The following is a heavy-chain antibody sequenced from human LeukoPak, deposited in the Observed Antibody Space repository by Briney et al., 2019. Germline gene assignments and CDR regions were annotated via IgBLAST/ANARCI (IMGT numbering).Heavy chain of an antibody. CDR3: ARVTGYCSSTSCSEDYYYYYMDV. J-gene: IGHJ6*03. D-gene: IGHD2-2*01. CDR2: ISSSSSYI. Sequence: GGPLRLSCAASGFTFSSYSMNWVRQAPGKGLEWVSSISSSSSYIYYADSVKGRFTISRDNAKNSLYLQMNSLRAEDTAVYYCARVTGYCSSTSCSEDYYYYYMDVWGKGTTVTVSS. V-gene: IGHV3-21*01. CDR1: GFTFSSYS.